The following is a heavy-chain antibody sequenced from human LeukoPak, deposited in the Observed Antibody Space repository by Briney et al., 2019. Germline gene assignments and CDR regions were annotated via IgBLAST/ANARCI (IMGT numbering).Heavy chain of an antibody. V-gene: IGHV3-74*01. D-gene: IGHD3-16*01. CDR2: IDSDESRI. CDR1: GFTLSSDW. J-gene: IGHJ3*02. CDR3: ARGGRLGAFDI. Sequence: GGSLRLSCAAAGFTLSSDWMHWVRQAPGKGLVWVSRIDSDESRIWYADSVRGRFTISRDIAMNTLFLQMDSLRVEDTAVYYCARGGRLGAFDIWGQGTMVTVSS.